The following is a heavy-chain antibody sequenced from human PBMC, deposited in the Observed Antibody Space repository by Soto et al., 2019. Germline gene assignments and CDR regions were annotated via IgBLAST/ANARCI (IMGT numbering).Heavy chain of an antibody. Sequence: QVQLVESGGGVVQPGRSLRLSCAASGFIFSTYGMHWVRQAPGKGLEWVAVIWYDGSNEYYADSVKDRFTISRDNSKNPLYLDLNSLRAEDTAIFFFASSRIQLRGGGYFDLWGRGTLVTVSS. J-gene: IGHJ2*01. CDR2: IWYDGSNE. D-gene: IGHD5-18*01. V-gene: IGHV3-33*01. CDR3: ASSRIQLRGGGYFDL. CDR1: GFIFSTYG.